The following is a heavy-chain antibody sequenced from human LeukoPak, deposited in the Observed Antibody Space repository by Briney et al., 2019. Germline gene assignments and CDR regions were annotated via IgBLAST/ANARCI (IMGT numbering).Heavy chain of an antibody. CDR3: ASGFMGYDRSGYYDDAFDI. V-gene: IGHV1-2*02. CDR2: INPNSGGT. D-gene: IGHD3-22*01. J-gene: IGHJ3*02. Sequence: GASVKVSCKASGYTFTGSYLHWVRQAPGQGLEWMGWINPNSGGTNYAQKFQGRVAMTRDTSISTAYMELSRLRSDDTAVYFCASGFMGYDRSGYYDDAFDIWGQGTMVTVSS. CDR1: GYTFTGSY.